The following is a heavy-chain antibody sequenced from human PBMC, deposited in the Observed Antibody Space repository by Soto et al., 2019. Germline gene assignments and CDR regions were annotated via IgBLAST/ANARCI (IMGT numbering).Heavy chain of an antibody. D-gene: IGHD2-15*01. CDR1: GGSISSSSYY. J-gene: IGHJ6*03. CDR3: ARRGAGYCSGGSCSYYYYYYMDV. V-gene: IGHV4-39*01. CDR2: IYYSGST. Sequence: SETLSLTCTVSGGSISSSSYYWGWTRQPPGKGLEWIGSIYYSGSTYYNPSLKSRVTISVDTSKNQFSLKLSSVTAADTAVYYCARRGAGYCSGGSCSYYYYYYMDVWGKGTTVTVSS.